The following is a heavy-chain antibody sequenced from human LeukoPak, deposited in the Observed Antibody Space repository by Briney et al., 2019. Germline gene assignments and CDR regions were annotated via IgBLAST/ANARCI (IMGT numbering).Heavy chain of an antibody. V-gene: IGHV1-18*01. J-gene: IGHJ6*02. CDR3: ARRYCSGGSCYSDGYYGMVV. CDR1: GYTFTNYG. Sequence: ASVKVSCKASGYTFTNYGFSWVRQAPGQGLEWMGWINAYNGNTNYAQKLQGRVTMTTDTSTNTAYMELRSLRSDDTAVYYCARRYCSGGSCYSDGYYGMVVWGQGTTVTVSS. D-gene: IGHD2-15*01. CDR2: INAYNGNT.